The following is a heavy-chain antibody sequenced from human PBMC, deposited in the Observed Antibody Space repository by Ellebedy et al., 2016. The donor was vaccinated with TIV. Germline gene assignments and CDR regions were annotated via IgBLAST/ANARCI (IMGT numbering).Heavy chain of an antibody. CDR3: ARRASYGDYAVQVNPWFDP. D-gene: IGHD4-17*01. CDR2: IRQEGDEI. V-gene: IGHV3-7*01. J-gene: IGHJ5*02. CDR1: GFNFRSYW. Sequence: GESLKISCAASGFNFRSYWMTWVRQAPGKGLEWVAKIRQEGDEIYYVESVKGRFTTSRDNAKNSLFLQMNSLRVEDTAVYYCARRASYGDYAVQVNPWFDPWGQGTLVTVSS.